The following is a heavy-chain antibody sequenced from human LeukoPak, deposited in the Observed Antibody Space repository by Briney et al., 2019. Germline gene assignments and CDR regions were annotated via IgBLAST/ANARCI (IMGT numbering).Heavy chain of an antibody. J-gene: IGHJ4*02. CDR3: AKDWGYCSSSSCSRSTFDY. CDR1: GFTFSSYS. D-gene: IGHD2-2*01. Sequence: PGGSLRLSCAASGFTFSSYSMNWVRQAPGKGLEWVSSISSSSSYIYYADSVKGRFTISRDNAKNSLYLQMNSLRAEDTAVYYCAKDWGYCSSSSCSRSTFDYWGQGTLVTVSS. V-gene: IGHV3-21*04. CDR2: ISSSSSYI.